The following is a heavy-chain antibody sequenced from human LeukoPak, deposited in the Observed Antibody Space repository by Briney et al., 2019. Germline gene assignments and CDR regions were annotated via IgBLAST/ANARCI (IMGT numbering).Heavy chain of an antibody. CDR2: IYTSGST. D-gene: IGHD3-22*01. Sequence: KTSETLSLTCTVSGGSISSGSYYRSWIRQPAGKGLEWIGRIYTSGSTNYNPSLKSRVTISVDTSKNQFSLKLSSVTAADTAVYYCARVPYDSSGYYYAAAFDIWGQGTMVTVSS. V-gene: IGHV4-61*02. CDR3: ARVPYDSSGYYYAAAFDI. CDR1: GGSISSGSYY. J-gene: IGHJ3*02.